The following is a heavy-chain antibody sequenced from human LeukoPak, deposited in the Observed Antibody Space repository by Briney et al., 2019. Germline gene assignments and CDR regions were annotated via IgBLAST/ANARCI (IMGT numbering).Heavy chain of an antibody. CDR1: GFTFSSYA. J-gene: IGHJ4*02. V-gene: IGHV3-23*01. Sequence: PGGSLRLSCAASGFTFSSYAMSWVRQAPGKGLEWVSAISGSGGSTYYADSVKGRFTISRDNSKNTLYLQMNSLRAEDTAVYYCAKDVRCTNGVCYPYYFDYWGQGTLVTVSS. CDR3: AKDVRCTNGVCYPYYFDY. CDR2: ISGSGGST. D-gene: IGHD2-8*01.